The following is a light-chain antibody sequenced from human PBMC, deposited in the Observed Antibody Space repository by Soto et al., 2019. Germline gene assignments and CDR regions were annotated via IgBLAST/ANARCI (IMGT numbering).Light chain of an antibody. Sequence: QSALTQPPSVSAAPGQKVTIFCSGSSSNIGSNFVSWYQQVPGTAPRLLVYEDHHRPSGTPVRFSGSKSGTSATLAITGLQIGDEAHYYCGTWDTSLDSGIFGGGTKLTVL. CDR1: SSNIGSNF. J-gene: IGLJ2*01. CDR2: EDH. CDR3: GTWDTSLDSGI. V-gene: IGLV1-51*02.